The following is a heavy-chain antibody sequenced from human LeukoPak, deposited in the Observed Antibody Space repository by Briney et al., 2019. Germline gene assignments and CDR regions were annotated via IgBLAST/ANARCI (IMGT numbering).Heavy chain of an antibody. CDR2: IYHSGGA. CDR1: GGSISSSNW. V-gene: IGHV4-4*02. J-gene: IGHJ3*02. CDR3: ARDDAFDI. Sequence: SETLSLTCAVSGGSISSSNWWSWVRQPPGKGLEWIGEIYHSGGANYNPSLRSRVTISIDTSKNQLSLRLSSVTAADTAVHYCARDDAFDIWGQGTMVTVSS.